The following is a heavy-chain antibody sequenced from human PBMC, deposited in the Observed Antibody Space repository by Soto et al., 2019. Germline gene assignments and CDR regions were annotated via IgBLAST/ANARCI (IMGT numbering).Heavy chain of an antibody. CDR2: IYYSGST. Sequence: LSLTCTVSGGSISSGGYYWSWIRQHPGKGLEWIGYIYYSGSTYYNPSLKSRVTISVDTSKNQFSLKLSSVTAADTAVYYCASAAGTEKDAFDIWGQGTMVTVSS. CDR3: ASAAGTEKDAFDI. D-gene: IGHD6-13*01. J-gene: IGHJ3*02. CDR1: GGSISSGGYY. V-gene: IGHV4-31*03.